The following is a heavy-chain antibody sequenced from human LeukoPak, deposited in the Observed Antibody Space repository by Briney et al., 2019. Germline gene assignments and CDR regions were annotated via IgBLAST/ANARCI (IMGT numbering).Heavy chain of an antibody. CDR3: ARSKDYGDYPADLNRFDP. D-gene: IGHD4-17*01. J-gene: IGHJ5*02. Sequence: SETLSLTCTVSGGSISSYYWSWIRQPAGKGLEWIGRIYTSGSTNYNPSLKSRVTMSVDTSKNQFSLKLSSVTAADTAVYYCARSKDYGDYPADLNRFDPWGQGTLVTVSS. CDR1: GGSISSYY. V-gene: IGHV4-4*07. CDR2: IYTSGST.